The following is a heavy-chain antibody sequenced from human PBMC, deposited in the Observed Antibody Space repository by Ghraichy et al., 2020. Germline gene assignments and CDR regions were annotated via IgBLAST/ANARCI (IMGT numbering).Heavy chain of an antibody. CDR3: ARWPPSDYYDSRPKNTQGAFDI. D-gene: IGHD3-22*01. CDR2: IYYSGST. V-gene: IGHV4-59*01. Sequence: SETLSLTCTVSGGSISSYYWSWIRQPPGKGLGWIGYIYYSGSTNYNPSLKSRVTISVDTSKNQFSLKLSSVTGADTAVYYCARWPPSDYYDSRPKNTQGAFDIWGQGTMVTVSS. CDR1: GGSISSYY. J-gene: IGHJ3*02.